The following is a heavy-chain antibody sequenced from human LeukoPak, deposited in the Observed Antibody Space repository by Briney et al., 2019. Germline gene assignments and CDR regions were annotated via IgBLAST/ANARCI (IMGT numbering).Heavy chain of an antibody. V-gene: IGHV3-23*01. J-gene: IGHJ4*02. CDR3: AKDLRGYSYGDY. CDR2: ISASGGYT. CDR1: GFTFSSSA. D-gene: IGHD3-10*01. Sequence: GGSLRLSCAASGFTFSSSAMNWGRQAPGKGLEWVSSISASGGYTYFADSVKGRFTISRDNSKNTLYLQMNSLRAEDTAVYYCAKDLRGYSYGDYWGQGPLLPVSS.